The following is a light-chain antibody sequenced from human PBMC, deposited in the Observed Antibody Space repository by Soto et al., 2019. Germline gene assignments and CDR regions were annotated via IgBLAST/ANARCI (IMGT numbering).Light chain of an antibody. CDR1: SSNIGSNY. CDR2: RNN. Sequence: LQRPPSGSGNPGQRVTIFCSGSSSNIGSNYVYWYQQLPGTAPKLLIYRNNQRPSGVPDRFSGSQSGTSASLAISGLRSEDEADYYCAAWDDSLSGYVFGTGTKVTVL. V-gene: IGLV1-47*01. J-gene: IGLJ1*01. CDR3: AAWDDSLSGYV.